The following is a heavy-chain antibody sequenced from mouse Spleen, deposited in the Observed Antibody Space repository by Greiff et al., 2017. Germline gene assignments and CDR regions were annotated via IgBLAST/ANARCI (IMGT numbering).Heavy chain of an antibody. V-gene: IGHV2-2*02. CDR3: ASNPTGTTWFAY. CDR2: IWSGGST. D-gene: IGHD4-1*02. J-gene: IGHJ3*01. CDR1: GFSLTSYG. Sequence: VMLVESGPGLVQPSQSLSITCTVSGFSLTSYGVHWVRQSPGKGLEWLGVIWSGGSTDYNAAFISRLSISKDNSKSQVFFKMNSLQANDTAIYYCASNPTGTTWFAYWGQGTLVTVSA.